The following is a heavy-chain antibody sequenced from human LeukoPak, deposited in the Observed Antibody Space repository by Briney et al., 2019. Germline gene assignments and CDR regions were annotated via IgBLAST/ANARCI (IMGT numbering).Heavy chain of an antibody. CDR2: IYTSGST. CDR1: GGSISSYY. J-gene: IGHJ4*02. V-gene: IGHV4-4*07. D-gene: IGHD3-22*01. Sequence: SETLSLTCTVSGGSISSYYWSWIRQPAGKGLEWIGRIYTSGSTNYNPSLKSRVTMSVDTSKNQFSLKLSSVTAADTAVYYCARYGYYYDSSGYYSLSYFDYWGQGTLVTVSS. CDR3: ARYGYYYDSSGYYSLSYFDY.